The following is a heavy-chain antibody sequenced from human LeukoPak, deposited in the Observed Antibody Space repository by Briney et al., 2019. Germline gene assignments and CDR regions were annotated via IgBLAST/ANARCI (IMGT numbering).Heavy chain of an antibody. Sequence: SGGSLRLSCAASGFTFSNYWMNWVRQAPGKGLEWVANIKTDGSETYYVDSVKGRFTISRDNAKNSVYLQMNSLRAKDTAIYYCARTGKFDSWGQGTLVTVSA. V-gene: IGHV3-7*05. J-gene: IGHJ5*01. CDR1: GFTFSNYW. CDR2: IKTDGSET. CDR3: ARTGKFDS.